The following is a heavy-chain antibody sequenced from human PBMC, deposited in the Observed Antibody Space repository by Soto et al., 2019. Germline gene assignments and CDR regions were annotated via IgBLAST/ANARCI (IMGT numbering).Heavy chain of an antibody. CDR1: EITLNIYW. J-gene: IGHJ4*02. V-gene: IGHV3-74*01. D-gene: IGHD2-15*01. CDR2: INPESTTL. Sequence: EAQLVESGGGLVQPGGSLTLSCTASEITLNIYWMHWIRQAPGKGLVWVSRINPESTTLTYADSVTGRFTISRDSAKNTLYLRMNGLSAEDTAIYYCTKDTFGAGDSWGQGTLVTVSS. CDR3: TKDTFGAGDS.